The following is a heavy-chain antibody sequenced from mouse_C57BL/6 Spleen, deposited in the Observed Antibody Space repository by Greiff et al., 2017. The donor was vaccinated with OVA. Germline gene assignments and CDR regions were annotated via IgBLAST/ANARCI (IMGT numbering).Heavy chain of an antibody. Sequence: VQLQQPGAELVKPGASVKMSCKASGYTFTSYWITWVKQRPGQGLEWIGDIYPGSGSTNYNEKFKSKATLTVDTSSSTAYMQLSSLTSEDSAVYYCARIYYGYLYAMDYWGQGTSVTVSS. CDR3: ARIYYGYLYAMDY. CDR1: GYTFTSYW. V-gene: IGHV1-55*01. D-gene: IGHD2-2*01. CDR2: IYPGSGST. J-gene: IGHJ4*01.